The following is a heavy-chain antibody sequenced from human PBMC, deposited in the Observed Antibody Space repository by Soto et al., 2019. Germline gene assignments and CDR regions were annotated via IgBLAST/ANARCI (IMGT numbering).Heavy chain of an antibody. D-gene: IGHD3-10*01. CDR2: ISYDGSDK. J-gene: IGHJ4*02. V-gene: IGHV3-30*18. Sequence: QVQLVESGGGVVQPGRSLRLSCAASGFTFSSYGMHWVRQAPGKGLEWVAVISYDGSDKYYADSVKGRFTISRDNSKNTLYLQMNSLRAEDTAVYYCAKANMVRGVILLPEGLDYWGQGALVAVSS. CDR3: AKANMVRGVILLPEGLDY. CDR1: GFTFSSYG.